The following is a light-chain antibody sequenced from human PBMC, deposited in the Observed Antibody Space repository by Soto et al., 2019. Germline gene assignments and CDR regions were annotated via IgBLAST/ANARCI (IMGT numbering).Light chain of an antibody. J-gene: IGKJ2*01. CDR2: DAS. CDR1: QSVSSY. CDR3: QQRSNSPRT. Sequence: EIVLTQSPATLSLSPGEGATLSCRASQSVSSYLAWYQQKPGQAPRLLIYDASNRATGIPARFSGSGSGTDFTLTISSLEPEDFAVYYCQQRSNSPRTCGQGTKLEIK. V-gene: IGKV3-11*01.